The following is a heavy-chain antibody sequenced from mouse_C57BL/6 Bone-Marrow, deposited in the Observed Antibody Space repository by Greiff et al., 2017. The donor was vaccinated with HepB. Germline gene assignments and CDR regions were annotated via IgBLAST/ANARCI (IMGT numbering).Heavy chain of an antibody. CDR2: GQGLEWIG. J-gene: IGHJ4*01. D-gene: IGHD2-12*01. V-gene: IGHV1-87*01. CDR1: YTFSRRVH. CDR3: SEDSAVYYCASTYSNDVHEYYAMDY. Sequence: QVQLQQSGPELARPWASVKISCQAFYTFSRRVHFAIRDTNYWMQWVKQRPGQGLEWIGAIYPGNGDTSYNQKFKVNATLTADESSSTAYMQLSSLTSEDSAVYYCASTYSNDVHEYYAMDYWGQGTSVNVFS.